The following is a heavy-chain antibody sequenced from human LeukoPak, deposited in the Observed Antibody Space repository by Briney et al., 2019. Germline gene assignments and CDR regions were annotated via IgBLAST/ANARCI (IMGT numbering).Heavy chain of an antibody. V-gene: IGHV3-23*01. D-gene: IGHD6-19*01. CDR1: GFTVSSYA. CDR3: AKGIYSSGWSYFDY. J-gene: IGHJ4*01. Sequence: GGSLRLSCAASGFTVSSYAMTWVRQAPGKGLEWVSAISGSGGTTYYADSVKGRFTISRDNSKNTLYLQMNSLRAEDTAVYYCAKGIYSSGWSYFDYWGHGTLVTVSS. CDR2: ISGSGGTT.